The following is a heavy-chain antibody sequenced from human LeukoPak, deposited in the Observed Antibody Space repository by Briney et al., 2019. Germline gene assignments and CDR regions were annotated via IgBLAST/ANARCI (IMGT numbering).Heavy chain of an antibody. Sequence: PSETLSLTCTVSGGSISNYYWNWIRQPPGKGLEWIGCFYNSGSTNYNPSLKSRVTMSVDTSKNQFSLKLNSVTAADTAVYYCAREVYGVTTWGQGTLVTVSS. D-gene: IGHD4-17*01. CDR2: FYNSGST. J-gene: IGHJ4*02. CDR3: AREVYGVTT. V-gene: IGHV4-59*01. CDR1: GGSISNYY.